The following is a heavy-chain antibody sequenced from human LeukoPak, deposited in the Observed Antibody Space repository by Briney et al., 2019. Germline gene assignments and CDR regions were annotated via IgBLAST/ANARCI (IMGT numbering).Heavy chain of an antibody. CDR3: ARVQQYDKFDY. CDR2: ISWNGRNT. Sequence: RSGGSLRLSCAASGFTFSIYGMGWVRQAPGKGLEWVSGISWNGRNTAYAESLKGRFTISRDNAKNSLYLQMNSLRAEDTAFYYCARVQQYDKFDYWGQGTLVTVSS. V-gene: IGHV3-20*04. D-gene: IGHD3-22*01. CDR1: GFTFSIYG. J-gene: IGHJ4*02.